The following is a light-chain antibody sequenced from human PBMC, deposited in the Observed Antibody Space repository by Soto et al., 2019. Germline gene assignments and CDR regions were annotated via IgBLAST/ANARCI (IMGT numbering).Light chain of an antibody. J-gene: IGKJ4*01. CDR2: TAS. CDR3: QQLYTYPLT. Sequence: DIQLTQSPSFLSASEGDRVTVTCRASQGINSYLAWYQQKPGKAPKLLIYTASTLQSGVPSRFSGSGSGTEFTLTITSLQPEDFAAYYCQQLYTYPLTFGGGTKVEIK. V-gene: IGKV1-9*01. CDR1: QGINSY.